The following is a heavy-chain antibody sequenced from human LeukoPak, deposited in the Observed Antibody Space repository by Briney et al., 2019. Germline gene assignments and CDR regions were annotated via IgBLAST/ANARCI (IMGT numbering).Heavy chain of an antibody. CDR2: IYYSGST. V-gene: IGHV4-39*01. CDR3: ARPISSGSYSFDLGY. Sequence: PSETLSLTCAVYGGSFSSYYWGWIRQPPGKGLEWIGCIYYSGSTYYNPSLKSRVTISVDTSKNQFSLKLSSVTAADTAVYYCARPISSGSYSFDLGYWGQGTLVTVSS. CDR1: GGSFSSYY. D-gene: IGHD1-26*01. J-gene: IGHJ4*02.